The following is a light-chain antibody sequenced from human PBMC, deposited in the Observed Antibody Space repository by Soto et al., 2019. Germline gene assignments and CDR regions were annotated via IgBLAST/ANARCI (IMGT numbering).Light chain of an antibody. CDR3: CSFTSSNTHV. CDR2: EVN. V-gene: IGLV2-23*02. Sequence: SALTQPASVSGSPGQSITISCTGTSSDFGNYNLVSWYQQHPGKVPKLILFEVNKRPSGVSGRFSGSKSGNTASLTISGLQAEDEADYYCCSFTSSNTHVFGTGTKVTAL. CDR1: SSDFGNYNL. J-gene: IGLJ1*01.